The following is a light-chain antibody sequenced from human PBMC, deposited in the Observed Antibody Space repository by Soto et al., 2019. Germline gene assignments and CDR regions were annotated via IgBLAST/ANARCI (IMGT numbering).Light chain of an antibody. Sequence: MRMTQSPATLSVSPGERVTLSCRTSHSVNSHVAWYQQKPGQAPRLLLYGASTRATGIPVRFSGSAFGTDFTLTISRLTSEDSAVYYCQQYKTWPLFGQGTRLEIK. CDR2: GAS. J-gene: IGKJ5*01. V-gene: IGKV3-15*01. CDR1: HSVNSH. CDR3: QQYKTWPL.